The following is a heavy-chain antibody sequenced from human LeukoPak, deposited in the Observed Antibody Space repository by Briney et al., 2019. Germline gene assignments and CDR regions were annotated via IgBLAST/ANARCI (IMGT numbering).Heavy chain of an antibody. D-gene: IGHD6-6*01. Sequence: SETLSLTCTVSGGSISSSSYYWGWIRQPPGKGLEWIGSIYYSGSTYYNPSLKSRVTISVDTSKNQFSLKLSSVTAADTAVYYCARQGGSVAARLGYMDVWGKGTTVTVSS. V-gene: IGHV4-39*01. J-gene: IGHJ6*03. CDR2: IYYSGST. CDR1: GGSISSSSYY. CDR3: ARQGGSVAARLGYMDV.